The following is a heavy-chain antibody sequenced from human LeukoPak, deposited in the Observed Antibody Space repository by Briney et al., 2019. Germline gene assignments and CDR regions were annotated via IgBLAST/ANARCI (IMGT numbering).Heavy chain of an antibody. J-gene: IGHJ4*02. CDR3: ARDGAAAAGRYFDY. D-gene: IGHD6-13*01. V-gene: IGHV3-21*01. CDR2: ISTTSAYI. CDR1: GFTFSGYS. Sequence: GGTLRLSCAASGFTFSGYSMNWVRQAPGKGLEWVSSISTTSAYIYYADSVKGRLTTSRDNAKSSLYLEMNSLRAEDTAVYYCARDGAAAAGRYFDYWGQGSLVTVSS.